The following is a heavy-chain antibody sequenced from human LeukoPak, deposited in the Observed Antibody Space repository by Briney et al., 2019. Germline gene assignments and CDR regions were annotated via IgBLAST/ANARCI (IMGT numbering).Heavy chain of an antibody. V-gene: IGHV4-34*01. CDR2: INHSGST. J-gene: IGHJ4*02. Sequence: KPSETLSLTCTVSGGSISGYYWSWIRQPPGKGLEWIGEINHSGSTNYNPSLKSRVTISVDTSKNQFSLKLSSVTAADTAVYYRASRDCSSTSCYPLGYWGQGTLVTVSS. CDR1: GGSISGYY. CDR3: ASRDCSSTSCYPLGY. D-gene: IGHD2-2*01.